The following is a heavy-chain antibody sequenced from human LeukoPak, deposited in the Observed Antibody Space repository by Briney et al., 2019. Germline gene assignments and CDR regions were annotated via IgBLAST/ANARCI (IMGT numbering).Heavy chain of an antibody. Sequence: ASVKVSCKASGYIFSGYYMHWVRQAPGQGLEWMGWINPKSGGTKYAQKFQGRVTMTRDTSISTVYMELSRLRSDETAVYYCARDTGYGSGWVSYIIDYWGQGTLVTVSS. V-gene: IGHV1-2*02. CDR2: INPKSGGT. CDR1: GYIFSGYY. J-gene: IGHJ4*02. D-gene: IGHD6-19*01. CDR3: ARDTGYGSGWVSYIIDY.